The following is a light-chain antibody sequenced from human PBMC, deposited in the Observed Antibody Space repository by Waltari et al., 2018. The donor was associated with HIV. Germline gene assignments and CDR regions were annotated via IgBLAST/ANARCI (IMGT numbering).Light chain of an antibody. V-gene: IGLV1-47*01. CDR1: SSNIGTNY. CDR3: AAWDENLSGRVV. J-gene: IGLJ2*01. CDR2: RNN. Sequence: QSVLTQPPSASGTPGQRVTISCSGSSSNIGTNYIYWYQQLPGTAPKLLIYRNNQRPSGFPDRFSGSKSGTSVFLAISGLRSEDEADYYLAAWDENLSGRVVFGGGTKLTVL.